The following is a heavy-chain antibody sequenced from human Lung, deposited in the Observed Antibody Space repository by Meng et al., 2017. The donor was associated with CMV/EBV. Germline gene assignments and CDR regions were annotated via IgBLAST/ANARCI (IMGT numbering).Heavy chain of an antibody. V-gene: IGHV4-31*03. CDR3: ARDRFSITGTTYLGFGMDV. J-gene: IGHJ6*02. CDR1: GGXITSGNYY. Sequence: SXTXSLXCTVSGGXITSGNYYWTWIRQHPGKGLEWIGFIYHGGSTDYNPSLKSRLTISVDTSKNQFSLKLSSVTAADTAVYYCARDRFSITGTTYLGFGMDVWXQGTTVTVSS. D-gene: IGHD1-7*01. CDR2: IYHGGST.